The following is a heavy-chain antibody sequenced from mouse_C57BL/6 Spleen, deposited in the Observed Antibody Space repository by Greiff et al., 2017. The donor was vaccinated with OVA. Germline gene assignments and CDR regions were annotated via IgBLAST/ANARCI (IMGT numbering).Heavy chain of an antibody. Sequence: QVQLKESGPELVKPGASVKISCKASGYAFSSSWMNWVKQRPGKGLEWIGRIYPGDGDTNYNGKFKGKATLTADKSSSTAYMQLSSLTSEDSAVYFCARRDSSGVTGAMGCWGQGTSVTVSS. D-gene: IGHD3-2*02. V-gene: IGHV1-82*01. CDR2: IYPGDGDT. J-gene: IGHJ4*01. CDR1: GYAFSSSW. CDR3: ARRDSSGVTGAMGC.